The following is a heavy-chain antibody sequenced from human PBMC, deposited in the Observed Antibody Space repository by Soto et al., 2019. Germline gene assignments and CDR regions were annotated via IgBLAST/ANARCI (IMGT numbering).Heavy chain of an antibody. J-gene: IGHJ6*02. V-gene: IGHV3-30-3*01. D-gene: IGHD6-6*01. CDR2: ISSDGSNK. CDR3: ARCKYTSSSGDYYYYYGMDV. Sequence: GGSLRPSCAASGSTFSSYAVHWVRQAPGKGLEWVAVISSDGSNKLYADSVKGRFTISRDNSKNTLYLQMNSLRAEDTAVYYCARCKYTSSSGDYYYYYGMDVWGQGTTVTVSS. CDR1: GSTFSSYA.